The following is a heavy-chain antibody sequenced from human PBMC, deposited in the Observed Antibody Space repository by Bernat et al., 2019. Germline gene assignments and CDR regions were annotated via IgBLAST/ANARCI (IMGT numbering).Heavy chain of an antibody. Sequence: EVQLVESGGDLVQPGGSLRLSCVTSGFSFSRIWMSWVRQAPGKGLEWVANIKQDGSEKYYVDSVKGRFTISRDNAKNSLYLQMNSLRAEDTAVYYCVTPGDPYWGQGTLVTVSS. V-gene: IGHV3-7*03. J-gene: IGHJ4*02. CDR3: VTPGDPY. CDR2: IKQDGSEK. CDR1: GFSFSRIW.